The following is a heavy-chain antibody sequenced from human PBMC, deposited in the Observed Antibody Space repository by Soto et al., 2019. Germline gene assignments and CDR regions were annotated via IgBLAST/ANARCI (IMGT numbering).Heavy chain of an antibody. V-gene: IGHV4-31*03. CDR1: GGSISSGGYY. Sequence: SETLSLTCTVSGGSISSGGYYWSWIRQHPGKGLEWIGYIYYSGSTYYNPSLKSRVTISVDTSKNQFSLKLSSVTAADTAVYYCARSSAAAIGILGYWGQGTLVTVSS. CDR3: ARSSAAAIGILGY. J-gene: IGHJ4*02. CDR2: IYYSGST. D-gene: IGHD6-13*01.